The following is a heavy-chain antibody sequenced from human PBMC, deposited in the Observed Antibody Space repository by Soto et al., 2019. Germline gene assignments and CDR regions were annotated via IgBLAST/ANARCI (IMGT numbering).Heavy chain of an antibody. CDR3: ARDPLMYDSSGYYYGGHYFDY. V-gene: IGHV4-30-4*01. Sequence: PSETLSLTCTVSGGSISSGDYYWSWIRQPPGKGLEGIGYIYYSGSTYYNPSLKSRVTISVDTSKNQFSLKLSSVTAADTAVYYCARDPLMYDSSGYYYGGHYFDYWGQGTLVTVSS. J-gene: IGHJ4*02. D-gene: IGHD3-22*01. CDR1: GGSISSGDYY. CDR2: IYYSGST.